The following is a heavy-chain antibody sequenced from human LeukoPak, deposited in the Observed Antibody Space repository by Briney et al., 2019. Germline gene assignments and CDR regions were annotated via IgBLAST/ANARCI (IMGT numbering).Heavy chain of an antibody. V-gene: IGHV3-11*01. J-gene: IGHJ4*02. CDR1: GFNISDHY. CDR2: ISNRGFST. Sequence: GGSLRLSCAAPGFNISDHYMSWIRQAPGRGLEWVSYISNRGFSTYYADSVKGRFTISRDNTKNSLYLEMQSLRVEDTAVYYCARNKRRFDQWGQGTVVTVSS. CDR3: ARNKRRFDQ.